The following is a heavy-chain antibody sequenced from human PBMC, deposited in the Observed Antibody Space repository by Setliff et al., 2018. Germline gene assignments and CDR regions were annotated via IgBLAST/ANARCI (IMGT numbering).Heavy chain of an antibody. CDR2: ISAYNGNT. Sequence: VASVKVSCKASGYTFTSYGISWVRQAPGQGLEWMGWISAYNGNTNYAQKFQGRVTLTTDTSTSTAYMELRSLTSDDSAFYYCARAPSVELVTIRTNSWFTYWGQGTLVTVSS. J-gene: IGHJ4*02. CDR1: GYTFTSYG. V-gene: IGHV1-18*01. D-gene: IGHD5-18*01. CDR3: ARAPSVELVTIRTNSWFTY.